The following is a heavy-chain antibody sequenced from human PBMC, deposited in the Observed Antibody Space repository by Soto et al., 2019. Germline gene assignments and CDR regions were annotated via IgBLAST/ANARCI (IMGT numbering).Heavy chain of an antibody. J-gene: IGHJ4*02. D-gene: IGHD1-1*01. CDR2: INHSGST. V-gene: IGHV4-34*01. CDR1: GGSFSGYY. Sequence: SETLSLTCAVYGGSFSGYYWSWIRQPPGKGLEWIGEINHSGSTNYNPSLKSRVTISVGTSKNQFSLKLSSVTAADTAVYYCARRPLEQLCFDYWDQGTLVTVSS. CDR3: ARRPLEQLCFDY.